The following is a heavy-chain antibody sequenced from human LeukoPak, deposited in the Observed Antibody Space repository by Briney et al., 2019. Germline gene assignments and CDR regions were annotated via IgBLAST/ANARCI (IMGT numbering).Heavy chain of an antibody. J-gene: IGHJ4*02. CDR2: IYYSGST. D-gene: IGHD2-21*01. CDR1: GGSISSYY. CDR3: AREVIGFDY. Sequence: TSETLSLTCTVSGGSISSYYWSWIRQPPGKGLEWIGYIYYSGSTNYNPSLKSRVTISVDTSKNQFSLKLSSVTAADTAVYYCAREVIGFDYWGQGTLVTVSS. V-gene: IGHV4-59*01.